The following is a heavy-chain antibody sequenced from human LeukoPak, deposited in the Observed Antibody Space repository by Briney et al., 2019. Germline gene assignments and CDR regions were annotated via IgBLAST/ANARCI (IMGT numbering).Heavy chain of an antibody. CDR3: APGVWWDLDSVAHPDY. CDR1: GYTLTELS. CDR2: FDPEDGET. J-gene: IGHJ4*02. V-gene: IGHV1-24*01. Sequence: ASVKVSCKVSGYTLTELSMHWVRQAPGKGLEWMGGFDPEDGETIYAQEFQGRVTMTEDTSTDTAYMELSSLRSEDTAVYYCAPGVWWDLDSVAHPDYWGQGTLVTVSS. D-gene: IGHD1-26*01.